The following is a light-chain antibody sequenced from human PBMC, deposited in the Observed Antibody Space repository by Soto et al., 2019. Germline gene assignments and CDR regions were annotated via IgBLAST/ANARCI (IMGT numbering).Light chain of an antibody. V-gene: IGKV1-9*01. Sequence: DIQLTQSPSFLSASVGDRVTITCRASQDITNSLAWYHQKPGKTPKFLISTASTLQSGVPSRFSGTGSGTEFTLTISGLQPEDFATYYCQQFNSYPITFGQGTRLAI. CDR1: QDITNS. CDR3: QQFNSYPIT. CDR2: TAS. J-gene: IGKJ5*01.